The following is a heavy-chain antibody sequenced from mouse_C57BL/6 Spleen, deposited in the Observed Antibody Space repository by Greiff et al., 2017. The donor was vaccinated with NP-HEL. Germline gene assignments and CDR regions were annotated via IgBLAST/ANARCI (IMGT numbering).Heavy chain of an antibody. V-gene: IGHV1-47*01. Sequence: VQLKESGAELVKPGASVKMSCKASGYTFTTYPIEWMKQNHGKSLEWIGNFHPYNDDTKYNEKFKGKATLTVEKSSSTVYLELSRLTSDDSAVYYCARGVTTGGYAMDYWGQGTSVPVSS. CDR3: ARGVTTGGYAMDY. CDR1: GYTFTTYP. D-gene: IGHD2-2*01. CDR2: FHPYNDDT. J-gene: IGHJ4*01.